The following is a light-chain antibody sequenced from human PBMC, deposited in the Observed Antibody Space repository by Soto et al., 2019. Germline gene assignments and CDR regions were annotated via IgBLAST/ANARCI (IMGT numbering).Light chain of an antibody. Sequence: EIVMTQSPATLSVSPGERATLSCRASQSVSSNLAWYQQKHGQAPRLLIYGASTRATGIPARFSGSGSGTECTLTISSLQSEDFAVYYCQQYNNWPPWTFGQGTKVEIK. CDR2: GAS. CDR1: QSVSSN. CDR3: QQYNNWPPWT. V-gene: IGKV3-15*01. J-gene: IGKJ1*01.